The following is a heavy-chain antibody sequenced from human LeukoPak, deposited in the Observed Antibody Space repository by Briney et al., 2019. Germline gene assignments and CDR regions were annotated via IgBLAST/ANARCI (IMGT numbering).Heavy chain of an antibody. CDR1: GFTFSDYY. V-gene: IGHV3-11*01. J-gene: IGHJ5*02. CDR3: ATDGAGFDT. Sequence: GGSLRLSCAASGFTFSDYYMSWLRQAPGKGLEWLSYINIGGTNTHYADSVKGRFTISRDNAKKSLYLEMNKLRAEHTAVYYCATDGAGFDTWGQGVLVTVSS. CDR2: INIGGTNT.